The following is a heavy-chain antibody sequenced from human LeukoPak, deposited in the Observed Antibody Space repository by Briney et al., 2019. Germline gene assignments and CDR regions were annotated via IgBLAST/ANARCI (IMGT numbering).Heavy chain of an antibody. Sequence: QPGGSLRLSCAASGFSFSNYGMNWVRQAPGKGLEWVSGIIGSGGTTYYAESVKGRFTISRDNSKNTLDLQMNSLRAEDTAVYYCAKDELLLSFEDWGQGTLVTVSS. CDR3: AKDELLLSFED. CDR1: GFSFSNYG. J-gene: IGHJ4*02. CDR2: IIGSGGTT. D-gene: IGHD3-10*01. V-gene: IGHV3-23*01.